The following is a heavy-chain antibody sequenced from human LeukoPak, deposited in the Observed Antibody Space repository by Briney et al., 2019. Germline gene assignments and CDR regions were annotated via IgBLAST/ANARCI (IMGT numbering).Heavy chain of an antibody. V-gene: IGHV4-34*01. J-gene: IGHJ4*02. CDR3: ARTHRSPAKSVVETAILPYYFDY. Sequence: SETLSLTCAVYGASFSGYYWSWIRQPPGKGLEWIGEINHSGSTNYNPSLKSRVTISVDTSKNQFSLKLSSVTAADTAVYYCARTHRSPAKSVVETAILPYYFDYWGQGTLVTVSS. D-gene: IGHD2-21*02. CDR2: INHSGST. CDR1: GASFSGYY.